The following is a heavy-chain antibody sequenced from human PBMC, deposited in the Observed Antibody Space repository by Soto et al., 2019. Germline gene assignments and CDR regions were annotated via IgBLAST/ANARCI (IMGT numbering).Heavy chain of an antibody. V-gene: IGHV3-23*01. D-gene: IGHD3-10*01. CDR1: GFNFSSNA. CDR2: VSGDGYAS. J-gene: IGHJ4*03. CDR3: AKRHYYGSGSFALAT. Sequence: EVRLLESGGGLVQPGGSLRLSCAGSGFNFSSNAMSWVRQAPGKGLEWVSSVSGDGYASDDADSVQCQFTASRHNSKNTLYLQMNSLRAENTAVYYCAKRHYYGSGSFALATWGQGTLVTVSS.